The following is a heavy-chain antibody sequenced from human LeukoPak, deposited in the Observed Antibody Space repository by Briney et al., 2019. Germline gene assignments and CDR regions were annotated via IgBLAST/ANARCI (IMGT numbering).Heavy chain of an antibody. CDR3: AREGAKDDDFWSGYYNPHY. CDR1: GFTFSNYS. D-gene: IGHD3-3*01. CDR2: ISSSSIYI. Sequence: GGSLRLSCVPSGFTFSNYSLSWVRQAPGKGLEWVSSISSSSIYIYYADSVKGRFTISRDNGKSSLYLQMNSLRAEDTAIYYCAREGAKDDDFWSGYYNPHYWGQGTLVTVSS. V-gene: IGHV3-21*06. J-gene: IGHJ4*02.